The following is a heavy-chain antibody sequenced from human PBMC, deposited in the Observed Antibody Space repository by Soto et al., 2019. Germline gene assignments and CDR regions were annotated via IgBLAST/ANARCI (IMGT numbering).Heavy chain of an antibody. CDR1: GGSINNYY. V-gene: IGHV4-59*01. CDR3: AKGGLHGMGYWFDP. Sequence: LSLTCTVSGGSINNYYWSWIRQTPGKGLEWIANIYHSGRSNYNPSLKSRVIISVDTPNNQFSLTLTSVTAADTAVYYCAKGGLHGMGYWFDPRGQVTPVIISS. CDR2: IYHSGRS. D-gene: IGHD3-10*01. J-gene: IGHJ5*02.